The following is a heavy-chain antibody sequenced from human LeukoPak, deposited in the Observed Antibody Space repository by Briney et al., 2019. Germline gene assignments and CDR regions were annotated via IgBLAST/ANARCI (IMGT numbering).Heavy chain of an antibody. CDR2: ISSNGGST. CDR3: AKELRPNEY. Sequence: GGSLRLSCAASGFTFSSYAMHWVRQAPGKGLEYVSAISSNGGSTYYANSVKGRFTISRDNSKNTLYLQMNSLRAEDTAIYYCAKELRPNEYWGQGTLVTVSS. D-gene: IGHD3-16*01. CDR1: GFTFSSYA. J-gene: IGHJ4*02. V-gene: IGHV3-64*01.